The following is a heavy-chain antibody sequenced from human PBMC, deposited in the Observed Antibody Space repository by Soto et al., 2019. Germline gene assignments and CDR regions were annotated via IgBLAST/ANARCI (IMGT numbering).Heavy chain of an antibody. CDR1: GGSISSYY. Sequence: QVQLQESGPGLVKPSETLSLTCTVSGGSISSYYWSWIRQPPGKGLEWIGYIYYSGSTNYNPSLKSRVTISVDTSKNQFSLKLSSVTAADTAVYYCVRDRYSSSWQNWFDPWGQGTLVTVSS. J-gene: IGHJ5*02. CDR2: IYYSGST. CDR3: VRDRYSSSWQNWFDP. D-gene: IGHD6-13*01. V-gene: IGHV4-59*01.